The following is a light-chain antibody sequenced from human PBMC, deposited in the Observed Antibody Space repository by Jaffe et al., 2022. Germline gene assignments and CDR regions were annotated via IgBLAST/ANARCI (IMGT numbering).Light chain of an antibody. CDR2: ASS. J-gene: IGKJ1*01. Sequence: DIQMTQSPSAMSASVGDRVTITCRASQDISNYLAWFQQKPGKVPERLIYASSSLQSGVPSRFSGSGSGTEFTLTISSLQPEDFATYYCLQHNRNPWTFGQGTKVEIK. V-gene: IGKV1-17*03. CDR3: LQHNRNPWT. CDR1: QDISNY.